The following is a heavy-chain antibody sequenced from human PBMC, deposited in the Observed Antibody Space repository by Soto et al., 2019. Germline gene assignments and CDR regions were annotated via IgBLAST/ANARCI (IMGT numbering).Heavy chain of an antibody. CDR2: TKSKTDGGTT. D-gene: IGHD2-8*02. CDR1: GFTFSNAW. V-gene: IGHV3-15*05. J-gene: IGHJ4*02. Sequence: EVQLVESGGGLVKPGGSLRLSCAASGFTFSNAWMSWVRQAPGKGLEWVGRTKSKTDGGTTVYAAPVKGRFTISRDDSKTTLYLQLNSLRTDDTALYYCAKASTGGVNTASHLIFDYWGQGTLVTVSS. CDR3: AKASTGGVNTASHLIFDY.